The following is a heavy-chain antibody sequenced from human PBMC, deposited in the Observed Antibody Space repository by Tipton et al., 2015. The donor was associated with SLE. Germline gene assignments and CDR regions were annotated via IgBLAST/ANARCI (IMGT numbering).Heavy chain of an antibody. Sequence: SLRLSCAASGFTFSDYVFHWVRQAPGKGLEWVAVVWHDGSNKYYADSVKGRFTIYRDNSKNTLYLQMNSLRAEDTAVYYCAGAGAGPKPYWGQGTLVTVSS. J-gene: IGHJ4*02. CDR3: AGAGAGPKPY. CDR2: VWHDGSNK. CDR1: GFTFSDYV. D-gene: IGHD6-19*01. V-gene: IGHV3-33*01.